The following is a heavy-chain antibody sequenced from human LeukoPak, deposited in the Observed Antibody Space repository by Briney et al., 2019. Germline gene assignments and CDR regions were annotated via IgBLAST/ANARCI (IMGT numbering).Heavy chain of an antibody. Sequence: SETLSLTCTVSGGSISSYYWNWIRQPPGKGLEWIGYIYYSGSTNYNPSLKSRVTISVDTSKNQFSLKLSSVTAADTAVYYCAREGDGYNSGNLDYWGQGTLVTVSS. D-gene: IGHD5-24*01. CDR1: GGSISSYY. J-gene: IGHJ4*02. CDR2: IYYSGST. V-gene: IGHV4-59*01. CDR3: AREGDGYNSGNLDY.